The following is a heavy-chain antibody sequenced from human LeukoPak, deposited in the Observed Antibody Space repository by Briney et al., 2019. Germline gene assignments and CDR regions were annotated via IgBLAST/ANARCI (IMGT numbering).Heavy chain of an antibody. J-gene: IGHJ4*02. D-gene: IGHD2-2*01. Sequence: PGGSLRLSCAASRYSFSDYYMSWIRQAPGKGLEWVSYISGSSTHTNYADSVKGRFTISRDNAKKSLYLQMNSLRAEDTAVYYCATPGLLRYCSSAVCAPPGYWGQGTLVTVSS. CDR1: RYSFSDYY. CDR3: ATPGLLRYCSSAVCAPPGY. CDR2: ISGSSTHT. V-gene: IGHV3-11*03.